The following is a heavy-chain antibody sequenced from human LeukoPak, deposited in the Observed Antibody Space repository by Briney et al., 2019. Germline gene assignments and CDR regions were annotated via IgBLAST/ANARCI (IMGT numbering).Heavy chain of an antibody. CDR1: GFTFSSYW. CDR2: IKQDGSDK. J-gene: IGHJ4*02. V-gene: IGHV3-7*02. D-gene: IGHD1-1*01. CDR3: ISDHTGHDDY. Sequence: GGSLRLSCAASGFTFSSYWMSWVRQAPGKGLEWVANIKQDGSDKYYVDSVKGRFTISRDNAKNTLSLQMNSLRADDTAVYYCISDHTGHDDYWGQGTLVTVSS.